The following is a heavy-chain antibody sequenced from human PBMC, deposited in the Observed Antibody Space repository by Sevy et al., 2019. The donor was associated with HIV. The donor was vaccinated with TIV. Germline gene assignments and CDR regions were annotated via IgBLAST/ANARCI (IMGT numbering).Heavy chain of an antibody. J-gene: IGHJ4*02. Sequence: GGSLRLSCAPSGFSFSSYEMNWVRQAPGKGLEWLSYISNSGSSVYYSDSVRGRFTISRDNARNSLYLQMNSLRAEDTAVYYCARDLPPSATTVAHFDCWGQGTLVTVSS. CDR3: ARDLPPSATTVAHFDC. CDR2: ISNSGSSV. V-gene: IGHV3-48*03. D-gene: IGHD4-17*01. CDR1: GFSFSSYE.